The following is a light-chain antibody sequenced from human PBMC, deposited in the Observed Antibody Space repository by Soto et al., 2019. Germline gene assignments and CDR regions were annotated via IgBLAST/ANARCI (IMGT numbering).Light chain of an antibody. CDR1: TGDVTNGRW. V-gene: IGLV7-46*01. CDR2: DTS. CDR3: LLFYDGVAV. Sequence: QAVVTQEPSLTVSPGGTVTLTCGSSTGDVTNGRWPYWFQQRPGQVPRTLIHDTSKKHPWTPARFSGSLLGGKAALTLSGAQPEDEAVYYCLLFYDGVAVFGGGTQLTVL. J-gene: IGLJ7*01.